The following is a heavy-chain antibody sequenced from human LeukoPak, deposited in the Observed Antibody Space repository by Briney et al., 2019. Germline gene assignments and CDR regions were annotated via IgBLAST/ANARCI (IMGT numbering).Heavy chain of an antibody. CDR2: INPNSGGT. D-gene: IGHD3-10*01. CDR1: GYTFTGYY. V-gene: IGHV1-2*02. J-gene: IGHJ4*02. Sequence: GASVKVSCKASGYTFTGYYMHWVRQAPGQGLEWMGWINPNSGGTNYAQKFQGRVTMTRDTSISTAYMELSRLRSDDTAVYYCARGRLYYYGSGSYPYWGQGTLVTVSS. CDR3: ARGRLYYYGSGSYPY.